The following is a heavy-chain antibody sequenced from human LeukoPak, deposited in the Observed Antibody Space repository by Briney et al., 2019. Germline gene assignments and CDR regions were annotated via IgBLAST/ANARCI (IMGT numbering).Heavy chain of an antibody. D-gene: IGHD5/OR15-5a*01. V-gene: IGHV5-51*01. CDR3: ARRSSIGSPLFDY. J-gene: IGHJ4*02. CDR2: IYPDDSDT. Sequence: PGESMKISSKGFGYDFSNYWIGWVRQMPGKGLEWMGIIYPDDSDTRYSPSFEGQVTVSAAKSISTAYLQWSSLKTSDTAMYYCARRSSIGSPLFDYWGQGTLVTVSS. CDR1: GYDFSNYW.